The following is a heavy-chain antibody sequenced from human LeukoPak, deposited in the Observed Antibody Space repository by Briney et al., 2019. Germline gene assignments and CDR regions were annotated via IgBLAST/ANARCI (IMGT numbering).Heavy chain of an antibody. CDR1: GFTFSSYG. V-gene: IGHV3-23*01. CDR2: ISGSGGST. J-gene: IGHJ4*02. Sequence: GRSLRLSYAASGFTFSSYGMSWVRQAPGKGLECVSAISGSGGSTYYADSVKGRFTISRDNSKNTLYLQMNSLRAEDTAVYYCAKDLGYDYVWGEGNLYDYWGQGTLVTVSS. D-gene: IGHD3-16*01. CDR3: AKDLGYDYVWGEGNLYDY.